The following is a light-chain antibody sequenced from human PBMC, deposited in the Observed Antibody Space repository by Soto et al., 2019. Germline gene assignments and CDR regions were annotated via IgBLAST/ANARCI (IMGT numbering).Light chain of an antibody. CDR3: QAWDSSTEDV. J-gene: IGLJ1*01. V-gene: IGLV3-1*01. CDR2: QDS. Sequence: SYELTQPPSVSVSPGQTASITCSRDKLGDKYACWYQQKPGQSPVLVIYQDSKRPSGIPERFSGSNSGNTATLTISGTQAMDEADYYCQAWDSSTEDVFGTGTKLTVL. CDR1: KLGDKY.